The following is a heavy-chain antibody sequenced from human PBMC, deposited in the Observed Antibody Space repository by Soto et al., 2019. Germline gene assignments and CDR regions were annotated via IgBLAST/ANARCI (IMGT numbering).Heavy chain of an antibody. CDR2: IDLSGGSA. V-gene: IGHV1-58*01. CDR3: VRGHYYDSSGQGGY. Sequence: SVKVSCKTSGFTFSSSAVHWVRQARGHRLQWIGLIDLSGGSANYGQKLQDRVTMTRDMSTSTVYMELSSLRSEDTAVYYCVRGHYYDSSGQGGYWGQGTPVTVSS. J-gene: IGHJ4*02. CDR1: GFTFSSSA. D-gene: IGHD3-22*01.